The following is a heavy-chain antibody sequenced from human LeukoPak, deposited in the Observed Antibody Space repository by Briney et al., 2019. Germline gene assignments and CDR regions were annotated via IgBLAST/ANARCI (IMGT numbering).Heavy chain of an antibody. CDR3: ARVGDLGGGYPVVDV. Sequence: GASVKVSCKASGYTFTSYGISWVRQAPGQGLEWMGWISAYNGNTNYAQKLQGRVTMTTDTSTSTAYMELSSLRSEDTAVYYCARVGDLGGGYPVVDVWGQGTTVTVSS. D-gene: IGHD3-16*01. V-gene: IGHV1-18*01. CDR2: ISAYNGNT. CDR1: GYTFTSYG. J-gene: IGHJ6*02.